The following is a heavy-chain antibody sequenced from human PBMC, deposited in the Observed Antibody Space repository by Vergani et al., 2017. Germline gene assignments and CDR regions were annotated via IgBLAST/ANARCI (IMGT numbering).Heavy chain of an antibody. CDR1: GYTFTSYD. J-gene: IGHJ6*03. Sequence: QVQLVQSGAEVKKPGASVKVSCKASGYTFTSYDINWVRQATGQGLEWMGWMNPNSGNTGYAQKFQGRVTMTRNTSISTAYMELSSLRSEDTAVYYCARGPPGSTSWYYYYYYYMDVWGKGTTVTVSS. CDR3: ARGPPGSTSWYYYYYYYMDV. CDR2: MNPNSGNT. V-gene: IGHV1-8*01. D-gene: IGHD2-2*01.